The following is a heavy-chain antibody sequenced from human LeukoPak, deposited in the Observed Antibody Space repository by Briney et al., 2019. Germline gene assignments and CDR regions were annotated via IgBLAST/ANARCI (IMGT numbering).Heavy chain of an antibody. CDR1: GFTVSSNY. CDR3: ARHYYYGSGSYNFDY. Sequence: AGGSLRLSCAASGFTVSSNYMSWVRQAPGKGLEWVSVIYSGGNTYYADSVKGLFTISRDNSKNALYLQMNSLRAEDTAVYYCARHYYYGSGSYNFDYWGQGTLVTVSS. CDR2: IYSGGNT. J-gene: IGHJ4*02. V-gene: IGHV3-53*01. D-gene: IGHD3-10*01.